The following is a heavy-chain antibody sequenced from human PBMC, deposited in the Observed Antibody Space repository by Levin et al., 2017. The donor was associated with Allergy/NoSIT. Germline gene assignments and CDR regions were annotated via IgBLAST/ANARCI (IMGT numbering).Heavy chain of an antibody. V-gene: IGHV1-69*06. CDR2: IIPIFGTA. D-gene: IGHD3-3*01. Sequence: KISCKASGGTFSSYAISWVRQAPGQGLEWMGGIIPIFGTANYAQEFQGSVTITADKATSTAYMELSSLRSEDTAVYYWARSGDDFWSGDYTFDYWGQGTLVTVSS. J-gene: IGHJ4*02. CDR3: ARSGDDFWSGDYTFDY. CDR1: GGTFSSYA.